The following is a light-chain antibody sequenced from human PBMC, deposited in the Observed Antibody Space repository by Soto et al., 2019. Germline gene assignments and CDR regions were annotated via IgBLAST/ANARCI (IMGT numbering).Light chain of an antibody. CDR2: GAS. J-gene: IGKJ2*01. CDR3: QQYNNWPLYT. CDR1: QSVSSN. Sequence: EVVMTQSPATLSVSPGERATLSCRASQSVSSNLAWYQQKPGQAPRILIYGASTRATGIPARFSGSGSGTELPLTISSLQSEDFAVYYCQQYNNWPLYTFGQGTKLEIK. V-gene: IGKV3D-15*01.